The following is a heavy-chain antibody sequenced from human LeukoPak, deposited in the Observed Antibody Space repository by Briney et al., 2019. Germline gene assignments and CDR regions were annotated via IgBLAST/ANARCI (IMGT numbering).Heavy chain of an antibody. CDR1: GFTFSNFG. D-gene: IGHD2-2*01. CDR2: IRYDGSNK. J-gene: IGHJ6*03. CDR3: AKEGCSSTSCYFYMDV. Sequence: TGGSLRLSCAASGFTFSNFGMHWVRQAPGKGLEWVAFIRYDGSNKYYADSVKGRFTISRDNSKNTLYLQMNSLRAEDTAVYYCAKEGCSSTSCYFYMDVWGKGTTVTISS. V-gene: IGHV3-30*02.